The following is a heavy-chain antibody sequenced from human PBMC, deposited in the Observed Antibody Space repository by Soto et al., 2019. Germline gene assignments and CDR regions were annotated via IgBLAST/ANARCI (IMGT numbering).Heavy chain of an antibody. J-gene: IGHJ4*02. D-gene: IGHD3-22*01. CDR2: ISSSGDIT. Sequence: QVQLVESGGGLVKPGGSLRLSCAASGFTFSDYYMSWIRQAPGKGLEWVSYISSSGDITYYADSLKGRVTISRDNAKNSLYLQMHNLRAEDTAVYYCARDLGYYDSSGYFDYWGQGTLITVSS. V-gene: IGHV3-11*01. CDR3: ARDLGYYDSSGYFDY. CDR1: GFTFSDYY.